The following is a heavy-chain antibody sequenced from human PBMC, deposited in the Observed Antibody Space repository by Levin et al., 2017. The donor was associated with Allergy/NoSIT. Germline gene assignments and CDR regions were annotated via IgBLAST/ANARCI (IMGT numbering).Heavy chain of an antibody. J-gene: IGHJ3*01. CDR3: AISNALRAFDF. CDR1: GFTFSSYT. V-gene: IGHV3-23*01. CDR2: ITDSSGTI. Sequence: GGSLRLSCATSGFTFSSYTMNWVRQAPGKGLEWVSIITDSSGTIYYADSVRGRFTISRDNSKSALYLQMNSLRVEDTAIYYCAISNALRAFDFWGQGTVVTVSS. D-gene: IGHD2-8*01.